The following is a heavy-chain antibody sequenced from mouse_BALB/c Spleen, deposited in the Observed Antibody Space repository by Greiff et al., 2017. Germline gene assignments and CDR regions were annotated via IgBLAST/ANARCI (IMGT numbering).Heavy chain of an antibody. CDR2: IWAGGST. CDR1: GFSLTSYG. V-gene: IGHV2-9*02. Sequence: VKLMESGPGLVAPSQSLSITCTVSGFSLTSYGVHWVRQPPGKGLEWLGVIWAGGSTNYNSALMSRLSISKDNSKSQVFLKMNSLQTDDTAMYYCARDGDYYYGSSYVGAMDYWGQGTSVTVSS. CDR3: ARDGDYYYGSSYVGAMDY. D-gene: IGHD1-1*01. J-gene: IGHJ4*01.